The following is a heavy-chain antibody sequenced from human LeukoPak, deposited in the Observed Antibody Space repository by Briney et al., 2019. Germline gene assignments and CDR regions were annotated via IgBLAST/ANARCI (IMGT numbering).Heavy chain of an antibody. CDR2: ISAYNGKT. Sequence: ASVKVSRKASGYTFTSYGISWVRQAPGQGLEWMGWISAYNGKTNYAQKLQGRVTITTDTSTSTAYMELRSLRSDDTAVYYCLYVVAGLFDYWGQGTLVTLSS. V-gene: IGHV1-18*01. CDR3: LYVVAGLFDY. CDR1: GYTFTSYG. J-gene: IGHJ4*02. D-gene: IGHD2-21*01.